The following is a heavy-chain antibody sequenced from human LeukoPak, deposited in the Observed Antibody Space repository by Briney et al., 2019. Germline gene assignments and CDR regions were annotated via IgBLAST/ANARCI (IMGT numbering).Heavy chain of an antibody. CDR3: ARQNTPHGNFDY. CDR2: IGVAANT. CDR1: GFTFSSYD. D-gene: IGHD1-26*01. V-gene: IGHV3-13*01. Sequence: GGSLRLSCAASGFTFSSYDVHWVRQATGKGLEWVSAIGVAANTFYSGSVKGRFTISRENAKNSLYLLMTSLRAEDTAVYYCARQNTPHGNFDYWGQGILVTVSS. J-gene: IGHJ4*02.